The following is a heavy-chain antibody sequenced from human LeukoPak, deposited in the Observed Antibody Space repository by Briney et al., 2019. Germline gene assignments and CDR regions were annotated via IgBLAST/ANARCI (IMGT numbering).Heavy chain of an antibody. J-gene: IGHJ5*02. D-gene: IGHD4-17*01. CDR1: GFTFSSYN. Sequence: GGSLRLSCAASGFTFSSYNMNWVRQAPGKGLEWVSSISSSSSYIYYADSVKGRFTISRDNARNSLYLQMNSLRAEDTAVYYCARDSGTTGEVKFDPWGQGTLVTVSS. CDR3: ARDSGTTGEVKFDP. CDR2: ISSSSSYI. V-gene: IGHV3-21*04.